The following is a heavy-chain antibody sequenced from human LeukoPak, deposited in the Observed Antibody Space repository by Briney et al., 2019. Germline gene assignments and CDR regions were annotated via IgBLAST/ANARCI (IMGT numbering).Heavy chain of an antibody. CDR1: GGSISSSSYY. V-gene: IGHV4-39*01. J-gene: IGHJ4*02. CDR3: ASRNDILTGYVFDF. Sequence: SETLSLTCTVSGGSISSSSYYWGRIRQPPGKGLEWIGSIYYSGSTYYNPSLKSRVTISVDTSKNQFSLKLTSVTAADTAVYYCASRNDILTGYVFDFWGQGTLVTVSS. CDR2: IYYSGST. D-gene: IGHD3-9*01.